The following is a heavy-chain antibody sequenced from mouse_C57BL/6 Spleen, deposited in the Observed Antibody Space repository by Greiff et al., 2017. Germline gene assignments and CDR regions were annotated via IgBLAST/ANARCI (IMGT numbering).Heavy chain of an antibody. D-gene: IGHD2-3*01. CDR3: ASDDYCEGYYDMDD. V-gene: IGHV1-31*01. CDR1: GYSFTGYY. CDR2: IYPYNGVS. J-gene: IGHJ4*01. Sequence: VQLQQSGPELVKPGASVKISCKASGYSFTGYYMHWVKQSHGSILDWIGYIYPYNGVSSYNQKFKGKATLTVDKSSSTAYMELRSLTSEDSAVYYCASDDYCEGYYDMDDWGKGTSVTVSS.